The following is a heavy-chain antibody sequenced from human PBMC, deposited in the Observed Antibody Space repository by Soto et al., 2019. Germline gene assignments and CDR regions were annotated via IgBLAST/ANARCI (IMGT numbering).Heavy chain of an antibody. J-gene: IGHJ4*02. Sequence: EVQLVESGGGLVQPGGSLKLSCAASGFTFSGSAMHWVRQASGKGLEWVGRIRSKANSYATAYAASVKGRFTISRDDSKNTAYLQMNSLKTEDTAVYYCTGIAVNTTLSASDYWGQGTLVTVSS. CDR1: GFTFSGSA. V-gene: IGHV3-73*01. CDR3: TGIAVNTTLSASDY. D-gene: IGHD6-19*01. CDR2: IRSKANSYAT.